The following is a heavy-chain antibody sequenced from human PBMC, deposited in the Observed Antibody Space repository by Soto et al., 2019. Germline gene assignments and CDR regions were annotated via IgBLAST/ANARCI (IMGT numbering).Heavy chain of an antibody. D-gene: IGHD4-17*01. CDR3: AKELTTVTTSSHAFDI. J-gene: IGHJ3*02. Sequence: GGSLRLSCAASGFTFDDYAMHWVRQAPGKGLEWVSGISWNSGSIGYADSVKGRFTISRDSAKNSLYLQMNSLRAEDTALYYCAKELTTVTTSSHAFDIWGQGTMVTVSS. CDR2: ISWNSGSI. V-gene: IGHV3-9*01. CDR1: GFTFDDYA.